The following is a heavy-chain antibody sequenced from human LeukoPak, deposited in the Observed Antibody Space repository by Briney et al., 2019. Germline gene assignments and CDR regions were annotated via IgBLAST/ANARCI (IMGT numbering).Heavy chain of an antibody. CDR1: GFTFGDYA. Sequence: GRSLRLSCTASGFTFGDYAMSWVRQAPGKGLEWGGFIRSKAYGGTTEYAASVKGRFTISRDDSKSIAYLQMNSLKTEETAVYYCTRAGMVRGVSYYYYGMDVWGKGTTVTVSS. D-gene: IGHD3-10*01. CDR2: IRSKAYGGTT. CDR3: TRAGMVRGVSYYYYGMDV. V-gene: IGHV3-49*04. J-gene: IGHJ6*04.